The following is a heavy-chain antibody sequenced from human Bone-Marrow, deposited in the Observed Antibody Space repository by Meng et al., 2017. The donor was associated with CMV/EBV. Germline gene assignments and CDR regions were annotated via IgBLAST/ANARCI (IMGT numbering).Heavy chain of an antibody. CDR3: AKGSTVTLYYYYYGMDV. V-gene: IGHV3-30*02. D-gene: IGHD4-11*01. CDR1: GFTFSSYG. Sequence: GGSLRLSCAASGFTFSSYGMHWVRQAPGKGLEWVAFIRYDGSNKYYADSVKGRFTISRDNSKNTLYLQMNSLRAEDTAVYYCAKGSTVTLYYYYYGMDVWGQGTTATVPS. CDR2: IRYDGSNK. J-gene: IGHJ6*02.